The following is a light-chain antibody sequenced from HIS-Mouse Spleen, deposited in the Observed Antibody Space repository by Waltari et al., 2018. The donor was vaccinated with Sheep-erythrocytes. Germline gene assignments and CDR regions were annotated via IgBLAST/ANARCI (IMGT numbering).Light chain of an antibody. CDR1: ALPKKY. V-gene: IGLV3-16*01. CDR3: LSADSSGTYVV. CDR2: KDS. Sequence: SYELTQPPSVSVSLGQMARITCSGEALPKKYAYWYQQKPGQFPVLVIYKDSERPPGIPERFSGSSSGTIVTLTISGVQAEDEADYYCLSADSSGTYVVFGGGTKLTVL. J-gene: IGLJ2*01.